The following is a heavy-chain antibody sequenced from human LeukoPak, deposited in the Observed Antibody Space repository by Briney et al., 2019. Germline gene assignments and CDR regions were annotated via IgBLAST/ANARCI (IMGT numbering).Heavy chain of an antibody. CDR3: ARDYYGSGTYYGFYWFDP. Sequence: ASVKVSCKASGYTFTSYGISWVRQAPGQGLEWMGWISAYNGNTNYAQKLQGRVTMTTDTSTSTAYMELRSLRSDDTAVYYCARDYYGSGTYYGFYWFDPWGQGTLVTVSS. J-gene: IGHJ5*02. CDR1: GYTFTSYG. D-gene: IGHD3-10*01. CDR2: ISAYNGNT. V-gene: IGHV1-18*01.